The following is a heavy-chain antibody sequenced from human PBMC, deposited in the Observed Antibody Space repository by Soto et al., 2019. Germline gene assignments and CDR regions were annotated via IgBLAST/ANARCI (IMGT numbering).Heavy chain of an antibody. V-gene: IGHV3-30-3*01. CDR3: ARTELELLYYYGMDV. CDR1: GFTFSSYA. CDR2: ISYDGSNK. J-gene: IGHJ6*02. Sequence: GGSLRLSCAASGFTFSSYAMHWVRQAPGKGLEWVAVISYDGSNKYYADSVKGRFTISRDNSKNTLYLQMNSLRAEDTAVYYCARTELELLYYYGMDVWGQGTTVTVSS. D-gene: IGHD1-7*01.